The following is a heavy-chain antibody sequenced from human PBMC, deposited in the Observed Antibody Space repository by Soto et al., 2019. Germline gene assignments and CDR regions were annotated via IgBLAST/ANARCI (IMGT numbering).Heavy chain of an antibody. CDR2: IKKKTDGGTA. CDR3: RTQWLD. CDR1: GITFSNVW. J-gene: IGHJ4*02. V-gene: IGHV3-15*01. D-gene: IGHD6-19*01. Sequence: EVQLVESGGGLVKPGGSLRLSCAASGITFSNVWMSWVRQAPGKGLEWLGRIKKKTDGGTADYAAPVKGRFTISRDDSKDTLYLQMTNLKTEDTAVYYCRTQWLDWGQGTLVTVSS.